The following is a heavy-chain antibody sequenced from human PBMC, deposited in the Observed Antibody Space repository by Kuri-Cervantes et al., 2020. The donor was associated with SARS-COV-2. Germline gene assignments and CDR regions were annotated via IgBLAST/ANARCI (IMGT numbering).Heavy chain of an antibody. CDR3: AKGCRRSVASLIFDY. CDR2: ISYSGENT. V-gene: IGHV3-23*01. CDR1: AFTFNNYG. Sequence: GGSLRLSCAASAFTFNNYGMSWVRQAPGKGLEWVAIISYSGENTYYADSVKGRFTISRDNSKNTVYLQMKSLRAEDTAIYHCAKGCRRSVASLIFDYWGQGTLVTVSS. D-gene: IGHD5-12*01. J-gene: IGHJ4*02.